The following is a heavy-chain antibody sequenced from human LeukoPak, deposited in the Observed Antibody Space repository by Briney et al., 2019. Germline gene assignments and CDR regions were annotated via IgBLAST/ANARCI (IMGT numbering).Heavy chain of an antibody. CDR1: GFTFSFSG. Sequence: PGRSLRLSCAASGFTFSFSGMHWVRQAPGKGLEWVALISYDGSNKYYADSVKGRFIISRDNSMNTLYLQMNSLGVEDTAVYYCARDHAGSGRAFDYWGQGTLVTVSS. V-gene: IGHV3-30*03. D-gene: IGHD2-15*01. CDR3: ARDHAGSGRAFDY. J-gene: IGHJ4*02. CDR2: ISYDGSNK.